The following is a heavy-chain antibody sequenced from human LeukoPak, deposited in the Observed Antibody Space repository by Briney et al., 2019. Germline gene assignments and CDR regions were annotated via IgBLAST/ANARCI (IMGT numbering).Heavy chain of an antibody. Sequence: ASVKVSCKASGGTFSSYAISWVRQAPGQGLEWMGGIIPIFGTANYAQKFQGRVTITADESTSTAYMELSSLRAEDTAVYYCVRGSPYYYDSSGFYYFDNWGQGTLVTVAS. CDR3: VRGSPYYYDSSGFYYFDN. D-gene: IGHD3-22*01. J-gene: IGHJ4*02. V-gene: IGHV1-69*13. CDR1: GGTFSSYA. CDR2: IIPIFGTA.